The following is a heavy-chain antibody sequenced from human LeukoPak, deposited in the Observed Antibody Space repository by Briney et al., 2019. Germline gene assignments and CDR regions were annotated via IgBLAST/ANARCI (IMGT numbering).Heavy chain of an antibody. CDR2: IYHSGST. J-gene: IGHJ4*02. D-gene: IGHD3-10*01. CDR3: ARVYYYGLGSYPYYFDY. CDR1: GGSISSSNW. Sequence: PSETLSLTCAVSGGSISSSNWWSWVRQPPGKGLEWIGEIYHSGSTNYNPSLKSRVTISVDTSKNQFSLKLSSVTAADTAVYYCARVYYYGLGSYPYYFDYWGQGTLVTVSS. V-gene: IGHV4-4*02.